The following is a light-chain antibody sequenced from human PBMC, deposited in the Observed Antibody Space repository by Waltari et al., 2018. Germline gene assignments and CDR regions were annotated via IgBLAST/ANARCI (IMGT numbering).Light chain of an antibody. CDR3: MQGSHWPPWT. Sequence: DVVMTQSPLSLPVTLGQPASISCRSSQSLVHSDGNTYLNWFQQRPGQSPRRLIYKVSSRDSGVPDRFSGSGSGTDVTLKISTVEAEDVGVYYCMQGSHWPPWTFGQGTKVEIK. CDR1: QSLVHSDGNTY. CDR2: KVS. J-gene: IGKJ1*01. V-gene: IGKV2-30*02.